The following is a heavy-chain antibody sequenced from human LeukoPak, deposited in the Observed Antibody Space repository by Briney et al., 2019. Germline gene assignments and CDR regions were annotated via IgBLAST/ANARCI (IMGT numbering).Heavy chain of an antibody. V-gene: IGHV4-59*13. J-gene: IGHJ4*02. D-gene: IGHD5-24*01. Sequence: PSETLSLTCTVSGGSIGSYYWSWLRQPREKGLEWIGYIYYSGSTNYNPSLKSRVTISVDTSKKQFSLKLSSVTAADTAVYYCARVGGATRFDYWGQGTLVTVYS. CDR2: IYYSGST. CDR1: GGSIGSYY. CDR3: ARVGGATRFDY.